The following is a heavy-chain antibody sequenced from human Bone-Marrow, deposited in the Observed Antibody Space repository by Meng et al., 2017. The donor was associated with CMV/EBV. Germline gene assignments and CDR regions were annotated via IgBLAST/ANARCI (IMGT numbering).Heavy chain of an antibody. V-gene: IGHV1-8*01. Sequence: RPVRFGAKLEKAGASVNATFKASRYAVPLYVISFVRQAEEQGLGWMGWMNPNSGNTDYAQKFQGRVTMTRNISKSTDYMDLSSLRSEDTAVYYCATGVADFEYWGQGTLVTVSS. CDR2: MNPNSGNT. D-gene: IGHD6-19*01. CDR1: RYAVPLYV. CDR3: ATGVADFEY. J-gene: IGHJ4*02.